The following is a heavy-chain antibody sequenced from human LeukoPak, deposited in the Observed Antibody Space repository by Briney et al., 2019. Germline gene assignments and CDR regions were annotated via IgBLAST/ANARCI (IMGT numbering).Heavy chain of an antibody. J-gene: IGHJ3*02. D-gene: IGHD1-26*01. CDR3: ARRRTLGATNALDI. CDR1: GYTFTSYG. Sequence: ASVKVSCKASGYTFTSYGISWVRQAPGQGLEWMGWISAYNGNTNYAQKLQGRVTMTTDTSTSTAYMELRSLRSDDTAVYFCARRRTLGATNALDIWGQGTVVTVSS. CDR2: ISAYNGNT. V-gene: IGHV1-18*01.